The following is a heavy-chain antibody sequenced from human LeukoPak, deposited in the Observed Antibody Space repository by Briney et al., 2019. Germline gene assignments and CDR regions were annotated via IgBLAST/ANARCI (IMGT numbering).Heavy chain of an antibody. CDR1: GYTFTSHG. CDR3: ARKVITMVRGVTTKIFDY. J-gene: IGHJ4*02. CDR2: ISTYNGNT. V-gene: IGHV1-18*01. D-gene: IGHD3-10*01. Sequence: GASVKVSCKASGYTFTSHGISWVRQAPGQGLEWMGWISTYNGNTNYAENLQGRVTMTTDTSTSTAYMELRSLRSDDTAVYYCARKVITMVRGVTTKIFDYLGQGTLVTVSS.